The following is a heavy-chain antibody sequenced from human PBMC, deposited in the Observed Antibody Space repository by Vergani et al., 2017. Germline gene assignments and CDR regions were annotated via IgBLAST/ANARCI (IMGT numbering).Heavy chain of an antibody. CDR2: IIPILGIA. CDR3: ARGYGISWDAEFDP. V-gene: IGHV1-69*02. CDR1: GGTFSSYT. Sequence: QVQLVQSGAEVKKPGSSVKVSCKASGGTFSSYTISWVRQAPGQGLEWMGRIIPILGIANYAQKFQGRVTITADKSTSTAYMELSSLRSEDTAVYYCARGYGISWDAEFDPWGQGTLVTVSS. J-gene: IGHJ5*02. D-gene: IGHD6-13*01.